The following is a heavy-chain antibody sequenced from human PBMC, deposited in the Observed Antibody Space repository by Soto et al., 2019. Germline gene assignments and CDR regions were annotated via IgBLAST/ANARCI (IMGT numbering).Heavy chain of an antibody. V-gene: IGHV3-49*03. CDR2: IRSKAYGGTT. J-gene: IGHJ4*02. CDR3: TREKGYCSSTSCYYTMHRPTMPDY. Sequence: GGSLRLSCTASGFTFGDYAMSWFRQAPGKGLEWVGFIRSKAYGGTTEYAASVKGRFTISRDDSKSIAYLQMNSLKTEDTAVYYCTREKGYCSSTSCYYTMHRPTMPDYWGQGTLVTVSS. D-gene: IGHD2-2*01. CDR1: GFTFGDYA.